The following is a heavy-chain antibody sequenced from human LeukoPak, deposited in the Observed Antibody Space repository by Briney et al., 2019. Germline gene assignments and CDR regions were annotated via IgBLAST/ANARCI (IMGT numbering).Heavy chain of an antibody. Sequence: GGTLRLSCEASGFTFSTYGINWVRQAPGKGLEWVSAISGSGGSTYYADSVKGRFTISRDNSKNTLYLQMNSLRAEDTAVYYCAKLDYGTIDYWGQGTLVTVSS. D-gene: IGHD4/OR15-4a*01. CDR1: GFTFSTYG. V-gene: IGHV3-23*01. CDR3: AKLDYGTIDY. J-gene: IGHJ4*02. CDR2: ISGSGGST.